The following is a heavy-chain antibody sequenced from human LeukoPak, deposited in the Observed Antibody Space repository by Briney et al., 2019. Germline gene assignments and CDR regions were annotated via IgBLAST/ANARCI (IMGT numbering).Heavy chain of an antibody. Sequence: ASVKVSCKASGYTFTGYGISWVRQAPGQGLEWMGWISAYNGNTNYAQKLQGRVTMTTDTSTSTAYMELRSLRSDDTAVYYCAREYSSGLKGVYWGQGTLVTVSS. CDR3: AREYSSGLKGVY. D-gene: IGHD6-19*01. V-gene: IGHV1-18*01. CDR2: ISAYNGNT. CDR1: GYTFTGYG. J-gene: IGHJ4*02.